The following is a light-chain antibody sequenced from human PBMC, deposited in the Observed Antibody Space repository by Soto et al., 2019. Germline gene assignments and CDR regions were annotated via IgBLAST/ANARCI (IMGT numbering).Light chain of an antibody. Sequence: QSVLTQPASVSGSPGQSITISCTGTSSDIGNYDYVSWFQQHPGKAPKLLISEVNNRPSGVSYRFSGSKSGTMASLTISGLQAEDEVDYYCSSYTKTSSYVFGGGTKLTVL. CDR3: SSYTKTSSYV. CDR1: SSDIGNYDY. J-gene: IGLJ1*01. V-gene: IGLV2-14*01. CDR2: EVN.